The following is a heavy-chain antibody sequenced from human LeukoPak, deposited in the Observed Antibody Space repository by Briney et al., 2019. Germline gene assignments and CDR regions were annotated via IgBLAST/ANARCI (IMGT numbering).Heavy chain of an antibody. CDR3: ARQVGEENMFDS. Sequence: PSETLSLTCSVSAGSIHTTSYYWGWIRQPPGNRLEWIGRIYSSGTTFYNPSLKTRVTISVDASKNQFSLKVKSMTPADTAIYCCARQVGEENMFDSWGRGTLVTVSS. CDR1: AGSIHTTSYY. J-gene: IGHJ5*01. CDR2: IYSSGTT. D-gene: IGHD2-15*01. V-gene: IGHV4-39*01.